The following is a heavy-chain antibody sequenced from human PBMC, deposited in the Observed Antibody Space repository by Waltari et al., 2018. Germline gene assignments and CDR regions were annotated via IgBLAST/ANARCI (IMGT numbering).Heavy chain of an antibody. D-gene: IGHD2-15*01. CDR3: AREVKDIDIDGWFDP. CDR1: GYTFSDYY. CDR2: INPKSGGT. J-gene: IGHJ5*02. Sequence: QVQLVQSGAEVKRPGASVKVSCKSSGYTFSDYYIQRVRQAPGQGLEWMGGINPKSGGTKDAQKFQGRVTMTRDTSISTGYMEMSSLRSDDTAVYYCAREVKDIDIDGWFDPWGQGTLVTVSS. V-gene: IGHV1-2*02.